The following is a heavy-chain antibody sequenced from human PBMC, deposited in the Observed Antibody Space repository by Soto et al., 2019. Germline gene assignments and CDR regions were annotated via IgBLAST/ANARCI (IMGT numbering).Heavy chain of an antibody. J-gene: IGHJ6*02. D-gene: IGHD3-10*01. CDR3: AKDMVRGYIPVNGMDV. CDR1: GFTFSSYG. V-gene: IGHV3-30*18. CDR2: ISYDGSNK. Sequence: QVQLVESGGGVVQPGRSLRLSCAASGFTFSSYGMHWVRQAPGKGLEWVAVISYDGSNKYYADSVKGRFTISRDNSKNTLYLQMNSLRAEDTAAYYCAKDMVRGYIPVNGMDVWGQGTTVTVSS.